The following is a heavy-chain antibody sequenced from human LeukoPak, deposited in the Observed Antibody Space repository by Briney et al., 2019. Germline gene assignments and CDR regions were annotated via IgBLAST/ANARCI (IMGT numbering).Heavy chain of an antibody. CDR2: IYYSGST. D-gene: IGHD5-18*01. Sequence: SETLSLTCTVSGGSISSGSYYWGWIRQPPGKGLEWIGSIYYSGSTYYNPSLKSRVTISVDTSKNQFSLKLSSVTAADTAVYYCARVRYSYGQFDYWGQGTLVTVSS. J-gene: IGHJ4*02. V-gene: IGHV4-39*01. CDR3: ARVRYSYGQFDY. CDR1: GGSISSGSYY.